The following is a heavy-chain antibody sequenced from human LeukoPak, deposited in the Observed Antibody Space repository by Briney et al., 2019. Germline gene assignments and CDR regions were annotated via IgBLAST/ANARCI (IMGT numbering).Heavy chain of an antibody. D-gene: IGHD3-22*01. CDR1: GFTVSSNY. Sequence: GGSLRLSCAASGFTVSSNYMSWVRQAPGKGLEWVSVIYSGGSTYYADSVKGRFTIPRDNSKNTLYLQMNSLRAEDTAVYYCVREYDSSGYYYFDYWGQGTLVTVSS. V-gene: IGHV3-66*01. J-gene: IGHJ4*02. CDR2: IYSGGST. CDR3: VREYDSSGYYYFDY.